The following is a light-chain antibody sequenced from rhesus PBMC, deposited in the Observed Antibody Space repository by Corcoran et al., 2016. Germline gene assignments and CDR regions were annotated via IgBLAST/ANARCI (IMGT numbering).Light chain of an antibody. CDR3: LQDSATPYS. J-gene: IGKJ2*01. Sequence: DIQMTQSPSSLSASVGDRVTVTCRASQDINKELTWYQQKPGKAPTLLIYAASSLQTGVSSRFSGSGSGTDFTLTISSLQPEDVANYHCLQDSATPYSFGQGTKVEIK. CDR1: QDINKE. CDR2: AAS. V-gene: IGKV1-94*01.